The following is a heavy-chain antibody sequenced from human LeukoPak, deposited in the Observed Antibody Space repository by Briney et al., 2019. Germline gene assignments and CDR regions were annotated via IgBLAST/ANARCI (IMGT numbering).Heavy chain of an antibody. CDR3: ARERVGATDY. D-gene: IGHD1-26*01. CDR1: GFTVSSNY. J-gene: IGHJ4*02. CDR2: ISYDGSNK. V-gene: IGHV3-30-3*01. Sequence: GGSLRLSCAASGFTVSSNYMNWVRQAPGKGLEWVAVISYDGSNKYYADSVKGRFTISRDNSKNTLYLQMNSLRAEDTAVYYCARERVGATDYWGQGTLVTVSS.